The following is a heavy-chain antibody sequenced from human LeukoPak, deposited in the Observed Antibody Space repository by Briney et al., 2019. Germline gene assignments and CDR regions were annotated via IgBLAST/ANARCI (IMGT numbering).Heavy chain of an antibody. CDR3: AVFPGIVGATPLRNDAFDI. J-gene: IGHJ3*02. V-gene: IGHV1-2*02. D-gene: IGHD1-26*01. CDR2: INPNSGGT. CDR1: GYAFTGYY. Sequence: ASVKVSCKASGYAFTGYYMHWVRQAPGQGLEWMGWINPNSGGTNYAQKFQGRVTMTRDTSISTAYMELSRLRSDDTAVYYCAVFPGIVGATPLRNDAFDIWGQGTMATVSS.